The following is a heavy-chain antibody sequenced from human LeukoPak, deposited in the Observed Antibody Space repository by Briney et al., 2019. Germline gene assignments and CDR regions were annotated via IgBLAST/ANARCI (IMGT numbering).Heavy chain of an antibody. Sequence: GASVKVSCKASGYTFTSYDINWVRQATGQGLEWMGWMNPNSGNTGYAQKFQGRVTMTRNTSISTAYMELSSLRSEDTAAYYCARGQYCSSTSCYWLDPWGQGTLVTVSS. J-gene: IGHJ5*02. CDR1: GYTFTSYD. D-gene: IGHD2-2*01. CDR2: MNPNSGNT. CDR3: ARGQYCSSTSCYWLDP. V-gene: IGHV1-8*01.